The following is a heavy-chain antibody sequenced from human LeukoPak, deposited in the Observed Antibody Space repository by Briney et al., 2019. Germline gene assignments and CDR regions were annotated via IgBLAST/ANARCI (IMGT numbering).Heavy chain of an antibody. CDR3: ARHSSTAMITSYFDY. CDR2: IYYSGST. Sequence: SETLSLTCTVSGGSISDYYLSWIRQPPGEGRQWIGYIYYSGSTNYNPSLKSRVTISVDTSKNQFSLKLSSVTAADTAVYYCARHSSTAMITSYFDYWGQGTLVTVSS. D-gene: IGHD5-18*01. J-gene: IGHJ4*02. V-gene: IGHV4-59*08. CDR1: GGSISDYY.